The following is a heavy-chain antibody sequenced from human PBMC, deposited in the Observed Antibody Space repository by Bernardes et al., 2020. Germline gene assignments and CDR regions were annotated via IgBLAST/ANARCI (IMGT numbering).Heavy chain of an antibody. CDR3: ASLSSRVVVAAKEP. Sequence: SETLSLTCAVSGGSISSSNWWSWVRQPPGKGLEWIGEIYHSGSTNYNPSLKSRVTISVDKSKNQFSLKLSSVTAADTAVYYCASLSSRVVVAAKEPWGQGTLVTVSS. V-gene: IGHV4-4*02. J-gene: IGHJ5*02. CDR1: GGSISSSNW. D-gene: IGHD2-15*01. CDR2: IYHSGST.